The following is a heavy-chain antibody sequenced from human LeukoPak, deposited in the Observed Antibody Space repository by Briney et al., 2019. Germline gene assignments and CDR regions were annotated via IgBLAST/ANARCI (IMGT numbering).Heavy chain of an antibody. CDR3: ARDHPYYDFWSGYYRGYFDY. CDR1: GYTFTGYY. D-gene: IGHD3-3*01. CDR2: INPNSGGT. J-gene: IGHJ4*02. Sequence: GASVKVSSKASGYTFTGYYMHWVRQAPGQGLEWMGWINPNSGGTNYAQKFQGRVTMTRDTSISTAYMELSRLRSDDTAVYYCARDHPYYDFWSGYYRGYFDYWGQGTLVTVSS. V-gene: IGHV1-2*02.